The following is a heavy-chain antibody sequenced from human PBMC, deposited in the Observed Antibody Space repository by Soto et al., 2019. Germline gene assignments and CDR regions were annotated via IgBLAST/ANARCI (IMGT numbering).Heavy chain of an antibody. CDR1: GGSISSYY. CDR2: IYYSGST. V-gene: IGHV4-59*08. Sequence: SETLSLTCTVSGGSISSYYWSWIRQPPGKGLEWIGCIYYSGSTNYNPSLKSRLTISVDTSRNHFSLNLSSVTAADTAVYYCTGRPLSWFDPWGQGTLVTVSS. J-gene: IGHJ5*02. CDR3: TGRPLSWFDP.